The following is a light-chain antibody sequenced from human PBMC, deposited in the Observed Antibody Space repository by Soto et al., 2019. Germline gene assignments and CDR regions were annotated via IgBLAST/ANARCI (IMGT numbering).Light chain of an antibody. Sequence: DIQMTQSPSTLSASVGDRVTITCRASQSISSWLAWYQQKPGKAPKLLIYKASSLESGVPSRFSGSGSGTEFTLTISSPQPDDFATYYCQKYNSYPLTFGGGTKVEIK. V-gene: IGKV1-5*03. CDR3: QKYNSYPLT. J-gene: IGKJ4*01. CDR1: QSISSW. CDR2: KAS.